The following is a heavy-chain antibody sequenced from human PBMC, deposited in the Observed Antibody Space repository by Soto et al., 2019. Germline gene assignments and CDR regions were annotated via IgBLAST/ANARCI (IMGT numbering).Heavy chain of an antibody. Sequence: EVQLVESGGGLVKPGGSLRLSCAASGFTFSSYSMNWVRQAPGKGLEWVSSISSSSSYIYYADSVKGRFTISRDNAKKSLYLQMNSLRAEDTAVYYCARASGYYDSSGYYFYFDYWGQGTLVTVSA. CDR3: ARASGYYDSSGYYFYFDY. J-gene: IGHJ4*02. D-gene: IGHD3-22*01. CDR2: ISSSSSYI. V-gene: IGHV3-21*01. CDR1: GFTFSSYS.